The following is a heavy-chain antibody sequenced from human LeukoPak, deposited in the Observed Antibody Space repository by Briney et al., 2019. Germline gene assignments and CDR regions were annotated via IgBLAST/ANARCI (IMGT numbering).Heavy chain of an antibody. CDR1: GFTFNNYA. J-gene: IGHJ4*02. D-gene: IGHD6-19*01. CDR3: AKDWHSGWFDY. V-gene: IGHV3-23*01. CDR2: ISGSGGST. Sequence: PGGSLRLSCAASGFTFNNYAMNWVRQAPGKGLEWVSGISGSGGSTYYADSVKGRFTISRDNSKNTLYLQMNSLRAQDTAVYYCAKDWHSGWFDYWGQGTLATVSS.